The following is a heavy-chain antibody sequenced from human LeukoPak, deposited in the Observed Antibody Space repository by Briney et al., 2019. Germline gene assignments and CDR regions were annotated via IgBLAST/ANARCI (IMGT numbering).Heavy chain of an antibody. Sequence: GGSLRLSCAASGFTVSSNYMSWVRQAPGKGLEWVAVIWYDGSNKYYADSVKGRFTISRDNSKNTLYLQMNSLRAEDTAVYYCARETNGFRVDYYYGMDVWGQGTTVTVSS. CDR1: GFTVSSNY. V-gene: IGHV3-33*08. J-gene: IGHJ6*02. CDR3: ARETNGFRVDYYYGMDV. D-gene: IGHD2-8*01. CDR2: IWYDGSNK.